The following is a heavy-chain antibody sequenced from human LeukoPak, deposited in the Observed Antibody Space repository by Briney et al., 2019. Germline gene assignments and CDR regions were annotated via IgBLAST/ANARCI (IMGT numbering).Heavy chain of an antibody. Sequence: PGGALRLSCAASGVTFSDYYMSWIRQAPGKGLEWVSYISSSGSAIYYADSVKGRFTISRENAKNSLYLQMNSLRAEDTAVYYCASWDRLLYYDAFDIWGQGTMVTVSS. V-gene: IGHV3-11*04. CDR3: ASWDRLLYYDAFDI. J-gene: IGHJ3*02. CDR1: GVTFSDYY. D-gene: IGHD2-2*02. CDR2: ISSSGSAI.